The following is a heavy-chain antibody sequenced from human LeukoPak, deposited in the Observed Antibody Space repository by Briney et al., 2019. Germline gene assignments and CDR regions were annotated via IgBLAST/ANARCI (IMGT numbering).Heavy chain of an antibody. J-gene: IGHJ5*02. Sequence: ASVKVSCKASGYTFTSYGISWVRQAPGQGLEWMGVIYPSGGSTSYAQKFQGRVTMTGDTSTSTVYMELSSLRSEDTAVYYCASSSGGSYEDWFDPWGQGTLVTVSS. CDR3: ASSSGGSYEDWFDP. CDR2: IYPSGGST. V-gene: IGHV1-46*01. CDR1: GYTFTSYG. D-gene: IGHD1-26*01.